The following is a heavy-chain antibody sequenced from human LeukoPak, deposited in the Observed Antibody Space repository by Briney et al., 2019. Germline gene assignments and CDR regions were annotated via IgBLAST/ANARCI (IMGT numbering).Heavy chain of an antibody. V-gene: IGHV3-23*01. CDR2: ISGSGGST. CDR1: GFTFSSYA. CDR3: ARDSADLNYYDSSGYW. J-gene: IGHJ4*02. Sequence: GGSLRLSCAASGFTFSSYAMSWVRQAPGKGLEWVSAISGSGGSTYYADSVKGRFTISRDNAKNSLYLQMNSLRAEDTAVYYCARDSADLNYYDSSGYWWGQGTLVTVSS. D-gene: IGHD3-22*01.